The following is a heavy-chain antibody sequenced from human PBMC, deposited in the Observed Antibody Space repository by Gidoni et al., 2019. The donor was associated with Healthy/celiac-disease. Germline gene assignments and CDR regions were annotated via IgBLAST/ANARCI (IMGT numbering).Heavy chain of an antibody. CDR2: RKRDGSEK. CDR1: GFTFSSYW. V-gene: IGHV3-7*04. J-gene: IGHJ4*02. Sequence: EVPLVESGGGLVQPGGSLRLFCAASGFTFSSYWTSWVRQAPGKGLEWVANRKRDGSEKYYVDSVKGRFTISRDNAKNSLYLQMNSLRAEDTAVYYCARARRGAFDYWGQGTLVTVSS. CDR3: ARARRGAFDY. D-gene: IGHD3-10*01.